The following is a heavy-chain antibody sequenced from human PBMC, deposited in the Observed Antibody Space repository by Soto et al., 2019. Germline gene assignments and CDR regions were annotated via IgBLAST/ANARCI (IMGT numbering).Heavy chain of an antibody. CDR3: AKDRHYPRDYFHY. J-gene: IGHJ4*02. CDR2: VSANGQGI. D-gene: IGHD3-10*01. CDR1: GCNFSSSA. V-gene: IGHV3-23*01. Sequence: GPLRLSWRASGCNFSSSAISWVRQAPGKGLEWVSAVSANGQGIYYADSVRGRFTISRDNSKNTVFLHMDSLSAEDTAVYYCAKDRHYPRDYFHYWGQGTLVNVSS.